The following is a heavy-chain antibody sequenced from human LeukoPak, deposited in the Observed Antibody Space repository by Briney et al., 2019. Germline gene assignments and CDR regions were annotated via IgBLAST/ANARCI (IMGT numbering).Heavy chain of an antibody. Sequence: SETLSLTCTVSGGSISSGDYYWSWIRQPPGKGLEWIGYIYYSGGTYYNPSLKSRVTISVDTSKNQFSLKLSSVTAADTAVYYCARITTVTTPYFDYWGQGTLVTVSS. V-gene: IGHV4-30-4*08. CDR2: IYYSGGT. CDR1: GGSISSGDYY. CDR3: ARITTVTTPYFDY. D-gene: IGHD4-17*01. J-gene: IGHJ4*02.